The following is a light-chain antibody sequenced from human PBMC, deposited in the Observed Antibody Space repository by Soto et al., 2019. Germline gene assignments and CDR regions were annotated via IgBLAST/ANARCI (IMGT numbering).Light chain of an antibody. CDR2: GNN. CDR3: QSYDSSLSKRV. CDR1: SSNIGAGYD. V-gene: IGLV1-40*01. Sequence: QSVLTQPPSVSGAPGQRVTISCTGSSSNIGAGYDVHWYQQLPGTAPKLLIYGNNNRPSGAPDRFSGSKSGTSASLAITGLQAEDEADYYCQSYDSSLSKRVFGGGTQLTVL. J-gene: IGLJ2*01.